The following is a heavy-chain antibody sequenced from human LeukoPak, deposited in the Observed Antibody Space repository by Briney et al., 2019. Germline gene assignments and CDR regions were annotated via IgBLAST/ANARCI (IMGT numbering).Heavy chain of an antibody. CDR2: ISSNGRTT. V-gene: IGHV3-48*03. CDR3: AIMTFPLED. CDR1: GFTFGNYE. D-gene: IGHD2-8*01. J-gene: IGHJ4*02. Sequence: GGSLRLSXAASGFTFGNYEMNWVRQAPGKGLEWISYISSNGRTTYYADSVRGRFTISRDNTKGSVYLQMNSLGVEDTAVYYCAIMTFPLEDWGQGTLVTVSS.